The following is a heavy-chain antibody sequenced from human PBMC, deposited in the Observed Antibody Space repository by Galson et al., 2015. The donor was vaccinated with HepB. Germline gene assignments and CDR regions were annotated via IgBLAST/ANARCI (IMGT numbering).Heavy chain of an antibody. Sequence: SLRLSCAASGFTFSSYWMHWVRQAPGKGLVWVSRINGDGSTTIYADSVKGRFTISRDNAKNTLYLQMNSLRAEDTAVYYCSRGGGYSYGGLDYWGQGTLVTVSS. D-gene: IGHD5-18*01. CDR2: INGDGSTT. V-gene: IGHV3-74*01. CDR3: SRGGGYSYGGLDY. J-gene: IGHJ4*02. CDR1: GFTFSSYW.